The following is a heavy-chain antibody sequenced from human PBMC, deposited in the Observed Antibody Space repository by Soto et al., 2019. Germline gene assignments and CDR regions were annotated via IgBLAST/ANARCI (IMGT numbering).Heavy chain of an antibody. J-gene: IGHJ4*02. V-gene: IGHV4-31*03. CDR1: GGSISSGGYY. CDR3: AREWRDYYQHY. Sequence: SETLSLTCTVSGGSISSGGYYWSWIRQHPGKGLEWIGYIYYSGSTYYNPSLKSRVTISVDTSKNQFSLKLSSVTAADTAVYYCAREWRDYYQHYWGLVTLVTVS. CDR2: IYYSGST. D-gene: IGHD3-22*01.